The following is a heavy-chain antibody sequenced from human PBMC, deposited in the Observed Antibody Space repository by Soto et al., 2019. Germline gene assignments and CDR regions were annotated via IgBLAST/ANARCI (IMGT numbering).Heavy chain of an antibody. V-gene: IGHV3-30*06. CDR3: ARLPGPLVSVLYISPVDARETPSDVDV. Sequence: QVQLVQSGGGVVQPGGSLRLSCAASGVTFSHYPMHWVRQGPGKGLEWVAVVSSDGSNKYYRDSVKGRFTISKDNVKNTLFLQMKDLRHEDAAVYYCARLPGPLVSVLYISPVDARETPSDVDVWGQGASGTVSS. CDR1: GVTFSHYP. J-gene: IGHJ6*02. D-gene: IGHD2-15*01. CDR2: VSSDGSNK.